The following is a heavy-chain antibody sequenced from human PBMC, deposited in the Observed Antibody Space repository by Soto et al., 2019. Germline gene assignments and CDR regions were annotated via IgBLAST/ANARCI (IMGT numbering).Heavy chain of an antibody. V-gene: IGHV1-46*01. J-gene: IGHJ1*01. D-gene: IGHD2-15*01. CDR1: GYIFTAYS. CDR2: VNPSGGST. Sequence: KVSCKASGYIFTAYSMHWVRQAPGQGLEWMGVVNPSGGSTNYAQKFQGRITMTRDTSTSTVYMDLSSLTSEDTAVYYCAREENCSDGICYSEYFQRWGQGTLVTVSS. CDR3: AREENCSDGICYSEYFQR.